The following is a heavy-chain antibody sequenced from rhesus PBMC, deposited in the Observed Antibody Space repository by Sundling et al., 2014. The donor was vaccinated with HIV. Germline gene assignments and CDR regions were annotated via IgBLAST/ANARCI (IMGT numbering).Heavy chain of an antibody. V-gene: IGHV4-65*02. CDR3: ARDLGRY. D-gene: IGHD3-34*01. J-gene: IGHJ4*01. CDR1: GGSISSSNW. Sequence: QVQLQGSGPGLVKPSEAPSLTCAVSGGSISSSNWWTWIRQPPGKGLECIGSINDNSGSTNYQPSLKSRVTISTDTSKKEFSLTLTSVTAADTAIYYCARDLGRYWGQGVLVTVSS. CDR2: INDNSGST.